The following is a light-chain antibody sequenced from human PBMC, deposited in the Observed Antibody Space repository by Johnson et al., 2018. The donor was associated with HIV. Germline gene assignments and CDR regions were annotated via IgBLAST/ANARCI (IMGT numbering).Light chain of an antibody. V-gene: IGLV1-51*02. Sequence: QSVLTQPPSVSAAPGQKVTISCSGSSSNIGNNYVSWYQQLPGTAPKLLIYENNKRPSGIPDRFSGSKSGTSATLGITGLQTGDEADYYCGTWDSGLGALYVFGTGTKVTGL. CDR1: SSNIGNNY. CDR3: GTWDSGLGALYV. CDR2: ENN. J-gene: IGLJ1*01.